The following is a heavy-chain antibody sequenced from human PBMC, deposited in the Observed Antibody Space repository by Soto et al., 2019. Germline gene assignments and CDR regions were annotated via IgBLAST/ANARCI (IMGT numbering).Heavy chain of an antibody. CDR3: ARVRSATNYYYYGMDV. Sequence: GASVKVSCKASGGTFSSYAISWVRQAPGQGLEWMGGIIPIFGTANYAQKFQGRVTITADESTSTAYMELSSLRSEDTAVYYCARVRSATNYYYYGMDVWGQGTTVTVSS. V-gene: IGHV1-69*13. CDR1: GGTFSSYA. D-gene: IGHD3-3*01. CDR2: IIPIFGTA. J-gene: IGHJ6*02.